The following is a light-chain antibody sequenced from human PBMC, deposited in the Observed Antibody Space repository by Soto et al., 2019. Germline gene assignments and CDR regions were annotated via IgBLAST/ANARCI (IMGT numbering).Light chain of an antibody. J-gene: IGLJ2*01. CDR2: GNS. V-gene: IGLV1-40*01. CDR3: QSYNSSLSGSVE. CDR1: SSNIGAGYD. Sequence: QSVLTQPPSVSGAPGQRVTISCTGSSSNIGAGYDVHWYQRLPGTAPKLLIYGNSNRPSGVPDRFAGSKSGTSASLAITGLQAEDEADYYCQSYNSSLSGSVEFGGGTKLTVL.